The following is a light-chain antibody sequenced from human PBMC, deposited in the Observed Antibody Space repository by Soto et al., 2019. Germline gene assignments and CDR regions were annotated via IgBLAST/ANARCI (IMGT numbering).Light chain of an antibody. Sequence: DIVMTQSPATMSVLPGQRATLSGRASQSLSSSYLAWYQQKPGQSPRILIYVESSRATAIQDRFSGSGSGTDFTLTINRLEPEDFAVYYCQHFGSSLTFGEGTKVDIK. V-gene: IGKV3-20*01. J-gene: IGKJ4*01. CDR1: QSLSSSY. CDR2: VES. CDR3: QHFGSSLT.